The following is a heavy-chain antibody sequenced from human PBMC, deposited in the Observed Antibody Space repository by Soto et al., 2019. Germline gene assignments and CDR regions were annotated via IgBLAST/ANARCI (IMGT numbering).Heavy chain of an antibody. CDR2: IDPSDSYT. Sequence: PGESLNISCKGSGYSFTSYWISWVRQMPGKGLEWMGRIDPSDSYTNYSPSFQGHVTISADKSISTAYLQWSSLKASDTAMYYCARRKIASTYYYYGMDVWGQGTTVTVSS. CDR1: GYSFTSYW. J-gene: IGHJ6*02. V-gene: IGHV5-10-1*01. D-gene: IGHD2-21*01. CDR3: ARRKIASTYYYYGMDV.